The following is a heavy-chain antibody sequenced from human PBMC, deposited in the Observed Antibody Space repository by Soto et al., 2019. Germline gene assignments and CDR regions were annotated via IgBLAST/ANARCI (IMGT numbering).Heavy chain of an antibody. CDR1: GFTFSSYG. D-gene: IGHD4-17*01. Sequence: QVQLVESGGGVVQPGRSLRLSCAASGFTFSSYGMHWVRQAPGKGLEWVAVISYDGSNKYYADSVKGRFTISRDNSKNTLYLQMNSLRAEDTAVYYCARGGNYGDHSFYYYGMDVWGQGTTVTVSS. CDR2: ISYDGSNK. V-gene: IGHV3-30*03. CDR3: ARGGNYGDHSFYYYGMDV. J-gene: IGHJ6*02.